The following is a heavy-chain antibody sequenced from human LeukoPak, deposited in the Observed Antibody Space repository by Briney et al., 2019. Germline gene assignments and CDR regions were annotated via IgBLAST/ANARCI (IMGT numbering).Heavy chain of an antibody. CDR3: ARMYYDILTGYYPPGYYYYMDV. Sequence: PGGSLRLSCAASGFTFSSYWMSWVRQAPGKGLEWVANIKQDGSEKYYVGSVRGRFTISRDNAKNSLYLQMNSLRAEDTAVYYCARMYYDILTGYYPPGYYYYMDVWGKGTTVTVSS. CDR2: IKQDGSEK. CDR1: GFTFSSYW. D-gene: IGHD3-9*01. J-gene: IGHJ6*03. V-gene: IGHV3-7*01.